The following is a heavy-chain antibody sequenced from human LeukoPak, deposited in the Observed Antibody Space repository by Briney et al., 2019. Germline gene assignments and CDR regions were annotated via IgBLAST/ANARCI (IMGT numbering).Heavy chain of an antibody. CDR2: KSYDGSNK. V-gene: IGHV3-30*18. J-gene: IGHJ4*02. Sequence: GWSLRLSCAASGFTFSSYGMHWVRQAPGKGLEWVAVKSYDGSNKYYADSVKGRFTISRDNSKNTLYLQMNSLRAEDTAVYYCAKDGALYDFWSGYYYWGQGTLVTVSS. CDR1: GFTFSSYG. CDR3: AKDGALYDFWSGYYY. D-gene: IGHD3-3*01.